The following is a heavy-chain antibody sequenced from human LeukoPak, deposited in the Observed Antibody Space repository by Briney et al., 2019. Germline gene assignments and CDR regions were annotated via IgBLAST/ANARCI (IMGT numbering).Heavy chain of an antibody. CDR2: INPNSGGT. CDR3: AREGEYDYDSSAPPGY. D-gene: IGHD3-22*01. Sequence: ASVKVSCKASGYTFTGYYMHWVRQAPGQGLEWMGGINPNSGGTNYAQKFQGRVTMTRDTSISTAYMELSRLRSDDTAVYYCAREGEYDYDSSAPPGYWGQGTLVTVSS. V-gene: IGHV1-2*02. CDR1: GYTFTGYY. J-gene: IGHJ4*02.